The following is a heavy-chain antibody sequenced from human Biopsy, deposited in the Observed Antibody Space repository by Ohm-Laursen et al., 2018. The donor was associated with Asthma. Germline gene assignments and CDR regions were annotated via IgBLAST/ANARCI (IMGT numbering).Heavy chain of an antibody. CDR2: ISYDGRET. Sequence: SLRLFCSASGFRFPIYGMHWVRQGPGKGPEWVALISYDGRETGYVDSVKGRFTISRDNFRNTVHLQMSSLRPEDSAVYYCTRDRFYNSVTSESFYYGVDVWGQGTTVTVSS. J-gene: IGHJ6*02. CDR3: TRDRFYNSVTSESFYYGVDV. V-gene: IGHV3-30*03. D-gene: IGHD2-21*02. CDR1: GFRFPIYG.